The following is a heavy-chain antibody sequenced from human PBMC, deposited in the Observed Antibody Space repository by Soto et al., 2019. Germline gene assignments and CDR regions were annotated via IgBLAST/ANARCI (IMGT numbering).Heavy chain of an antibody. Sequence: ASLKVSCTASGCPFSSYAISWVRHAPGQGLEWMGGIIPIFGTANYAQKFQGRVTITADESTSTAYMELSSLRSEDTAVYYCAVALKGWEARENWFDPWGQGTLVTVSS. CDR3: AVALKGWEARENWFDP. CDR2: IIPIFGTA. CDR1: GCPFSSYA. V-gene: IGHV1-69*13. J-gene: IGHJ5*02. D-gene: IGHD5-12*01.